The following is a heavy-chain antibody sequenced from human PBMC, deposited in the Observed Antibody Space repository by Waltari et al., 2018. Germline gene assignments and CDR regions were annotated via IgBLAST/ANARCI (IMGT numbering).Heavy chain of an antibody. D-gene: IGHD4-4*01. CDR2: IYPGDSDT. V-gene: IGHV5-51*01. CDR3: ARRRNYPGGAMDV. CDR1: GYSFTSYW. Sequence: EVQLAQSGAEVKKPGESLKISCKASGYSFTSYWIGWLRQMPGKGLEWMGIIYPGDSDTRYSPSFQGQVTISADKSISTAYLQWSSLKASDTAMYYCARRRNYPGGAMDVWGQGTTVTVSS. J-gene: IGHJ6*02.